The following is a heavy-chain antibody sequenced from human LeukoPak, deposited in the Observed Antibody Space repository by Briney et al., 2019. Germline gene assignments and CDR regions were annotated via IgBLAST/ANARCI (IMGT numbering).Heavy chain of an antibody. D-gene: IGHD1-26*01. V-gene: IGHV4-59*01. CDR1: GGSISNYY. CDR2: FYTSGST. J-gene: IGHJ4*02. CDR3: ARGGWELELDY. Sequence: SETLFLTCTVTGGSISNYYWSWIRQPPGKGLEWIGYFYTSGSTNCSPSLKSRVTMSVDTSKNRFSLKLSSVTAADTAVYYCARGGWELELDYWGQGILVTVSS.